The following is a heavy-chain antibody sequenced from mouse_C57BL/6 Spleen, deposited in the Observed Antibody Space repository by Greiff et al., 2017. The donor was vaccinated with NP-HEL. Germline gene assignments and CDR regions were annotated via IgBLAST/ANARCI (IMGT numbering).Heavy chain of an antibody. CDR2: IYPGDGDT. J-gene: IGHJ3*01. Sequence: VQLQQSGPELVKPGASVKISCKASGYAFSSSWMNWVKQRPGKGLEWIGRIYPGDGDTHYNGKFKGKATLTADKSSSTAYMQLSSLTSEDSAVDFCSSSDYYGSSWFAYWGQGTLVTVSA. D-gene: IGHD1-1*01. CDR3: SSSDYYGSSWFAY. V-gene: IGHV1-82*01. CDR1: GYAFSSSW.